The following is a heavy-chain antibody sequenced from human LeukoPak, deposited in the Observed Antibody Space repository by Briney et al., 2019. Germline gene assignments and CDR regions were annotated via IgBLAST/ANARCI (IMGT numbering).Heavy chain of an antibody. CDR1: GYTFTGYY. CDR3: ARDLLGTMVRGT. J-gene: IGHJ3*01. CDR2: INPNSGGT. D-gene: IGHD3-10*01. Sequence: ASVKVSCKASGYTFTGYYMHWVRQAPGQGLEWMGWINPNSGGTNYAQKFQGRVTMTRDTSISTAYMELSRLRSDDTAVYYCARDLLGTMVRGTWGQGTMVTASS. V-gene: IGHV1-2*02.